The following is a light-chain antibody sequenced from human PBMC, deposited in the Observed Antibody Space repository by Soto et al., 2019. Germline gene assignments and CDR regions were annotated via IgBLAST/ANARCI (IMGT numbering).Light chain of an antibody. V-gene: IGKV1-39*01. CDR2: AAS. Sequence: DIQMTQSPSPLSASVGDRIIITCRASQTIARYINWFQQKSGQPPKLLVYAASTLRHGVPSRFSASGSGSDFTLTINSLQPEDLATYDCQQSYNAPFNFGPGTKVDIK. CDR3: QQSYNAPFN. J-gene: IGKJ3*01. CDR1: QTIARY.